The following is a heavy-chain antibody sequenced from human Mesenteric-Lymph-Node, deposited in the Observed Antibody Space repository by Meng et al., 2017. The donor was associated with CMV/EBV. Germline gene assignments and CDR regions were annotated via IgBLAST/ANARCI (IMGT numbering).Heavy chain of an antibody. J-gene: IGHJ1*01. CDR1: GYSITGGYF. V-gene: IGHV4-38-2*02. D-gene: IGHD6-19*01. CDR2: IYHDGST. CDR3: ERDPPGW. Sequence: SETLSLTCSVSGYSITGGYFWGWIRQPPGKGLEWIASIYHDGSTYYNSSLKSRVTISVDTSKNRFSLRLSSVTAADTAVYFCERDPPGWWGQGTLVTVSS.